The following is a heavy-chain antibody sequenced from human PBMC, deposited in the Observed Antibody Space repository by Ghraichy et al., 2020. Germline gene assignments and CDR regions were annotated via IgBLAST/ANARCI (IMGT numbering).Heavy chain of an antibody. CDR3: ARDPNYYDSSGYNYYFDY. CDR2: IYHSGST. V-gene: IGHV4-4*02. Sequence: SETLSLTCAVSGGSISSSNWWSWVRQPPGKGLEWIGEIYHSGSTNYNPSLKSRVTISVDKSKNQFSLKLSSVTAADTAVYYCARDPNYYDSSGYNYYFDYWGQGTLVTVSS. D-gene: IGHD3-22*01. CDR1: GGSISSSNW. J-gene: IGHJ4*02.